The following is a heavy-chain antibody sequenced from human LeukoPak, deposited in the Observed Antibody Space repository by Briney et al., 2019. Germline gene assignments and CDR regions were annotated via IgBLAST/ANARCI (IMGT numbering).Heavy chain of an antibody. D-gene: IGHD6-13*01. CDR1: GFTLSSYS. CDR2: INSDIYSNTI. V-gene: IGHV3-48*02. J-gene: IGHJ4*02. Sequence: PGGSLRLSCAASGFTLSSYSMNWVRQAPGKGLEWISYINSDIYSNTIYYADTVKGRFTISRDNGKNSLYLQMNSLRDEDTAVYYCARDPEGIAAAGTDYWGQGTLVTVSS. CDR3: ARDPEGIAAAGTDY.